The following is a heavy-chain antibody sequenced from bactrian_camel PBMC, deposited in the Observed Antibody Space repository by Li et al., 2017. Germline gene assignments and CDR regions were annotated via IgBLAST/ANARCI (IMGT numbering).Heavy chain of an antibody. Sequence: QVQLVESGGGSVEAGGSLRLSCAASTHTNSAYCMAWFRQKPGQEREGVAAIDRDGQATYADPVKRRFTISKDNAKNTVYLQMNNLQPEDTATYYCAEGRGSRGEHCYSLNYWGQGTQVTV. CDR2: IDRDGQA. CDR3: AEGRGSRGEHCYSLNY. CDR1: THTNSAYC. D-gene: IGHD6*01. V-gene: IGHV3S57*01. J-gene: IGHJ4*01.